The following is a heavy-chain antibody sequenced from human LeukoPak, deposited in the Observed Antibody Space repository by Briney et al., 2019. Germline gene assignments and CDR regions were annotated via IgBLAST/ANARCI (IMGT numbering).Heavy chain of an antibody. CDR3: AKDRTDTSGSESGFDS. V-gene: IGHV3-9*01. Sequence: GGSLRLSCAASGFTFNDYAMHWVRQAPGKGLEWVSGISWNRGFIGYADSVKGRFTISRDNAKNSLYLQMHSLRGEDTALYYCAKDRTDTSGSESGFDSWGQGTLVTVSS. J-gene: IGHJ4*02. CDR2: ISWNRGFI. CDR1: GFTFNDYA. D-gene: IGHD3-3*01.